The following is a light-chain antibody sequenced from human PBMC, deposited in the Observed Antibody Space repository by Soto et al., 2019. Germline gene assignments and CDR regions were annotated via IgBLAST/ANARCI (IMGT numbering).Light chain of an antibody. V-gene: IGKV3-11*01. CDR3: QKRSNWPPAT. CDR2: DAS. CDR1: QSVSSY. Sequence: EIVLTQSPATLSLSPGERATLSCRASQSVSSYLAWYQQKPGQAPRLLIYDASNRATGIPDRFSGSGSGTDFTLTISRLEPEDFAVYYCQKRSNWPPATFGQGTRLEIK. J-gene: IGKJ5*01.